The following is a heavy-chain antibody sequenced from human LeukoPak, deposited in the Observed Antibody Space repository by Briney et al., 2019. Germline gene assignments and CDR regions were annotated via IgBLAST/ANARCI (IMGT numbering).Heavy chain of an antibody. Sequence: PGGSLRLSCAASGFTFSSYDMHWVRQATGKGLEWVSAIGTAGDTYYPGSVKGRFTISRENAKSSLYLQMNSLRAGDTAVYYCARAAPDTLGGYYYYGMDVWGQGTKVSVSS. V-gene: IGHV3-13*04. J-gene: IGHJ6*02. CDR3: ARAAPDTLGGYYYYGMDV. CDR1: GFTFSSYD. D-gene: IGHD5-18*01. CDR2: IGTAGDT.